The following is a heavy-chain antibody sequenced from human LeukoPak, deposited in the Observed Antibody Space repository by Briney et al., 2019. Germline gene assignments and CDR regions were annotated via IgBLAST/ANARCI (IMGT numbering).Heavy chain of an antibody. V-gene: IGHV4-39*07. J-gene: IGHJ4*02. Sequence: PSETLSLTCTVSGGSISSGTYYWGWIRQPPGKGLEWIGSIYYSGSTYYNPSLKSRVTISVDTSKNQFSLKLSSVTAADTAVYYCARRPPYYFDYWGQGTLVTVSS. CDR1: GGSISSGTYY. CDR3: ARRPPYYFDY. CDR2: IYYSGST.